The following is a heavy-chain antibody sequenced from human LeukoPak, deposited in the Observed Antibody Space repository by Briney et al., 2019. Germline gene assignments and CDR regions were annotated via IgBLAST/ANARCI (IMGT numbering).Heavy chain of an antibody. CDR1: GYTFTSYY. D-gene: IGHD2-21*02. CDR2: INPNSGGT. V-gene: IGHV1-2*02. CDR3: ATTCYSSRPFDY. Sequence: ASVKVSCKASGYTFTSYYMHWVRQAPGQGLEWMGWINPNSGGTNYAQKFQGRVTMTRDTSISTAYMELSRLRSDDTAVYYCATTCYSSRPFDYWGQGTLVTVSS. J-gene: IGHJ4*02.